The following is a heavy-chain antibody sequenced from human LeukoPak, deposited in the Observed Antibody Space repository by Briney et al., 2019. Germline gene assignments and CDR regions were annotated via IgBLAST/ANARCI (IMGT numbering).Heavy chain of an antibody. V-gene: IGHV4-34*01. D-gene: IGHD5-18*01. Sequence: PSETLSLTCAVYGGSFSGYYWSWIRQPPVKGLEWIGEINHSGSTNYNPSLKSRVTISVDTSKNQFSLKLSSVTAADTAVYYCAISDRGYRYGPTWFDYWGQGTLVTVSS. CDR3: AISDRGYRYGPTWFDY. J-gene: IGHJ4*02. CDR2: INHSGST. CDR1: GGSFSGYY.